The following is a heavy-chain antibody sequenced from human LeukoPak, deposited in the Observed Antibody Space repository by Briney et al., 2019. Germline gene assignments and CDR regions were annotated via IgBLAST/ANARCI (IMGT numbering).Heavy chain of an antibody. V-gene: IGHV1-69*01. J-gene: IGHJ4*02. D-gene: IGHD2-2*01. CDR3: ARESAEYCSSTSCHTGTQFDY. Sequence: ASVKVSCKASGGTFSSYAISWVRQAPGQGLEWIGGIIPIFGTANYAQKFQGRVTITADESTSTAYMELSSLRSEDTAVYYCARESAEYCSSTSCHTGTQFDYWGQGTLVTVSS. CDR2: IIPIFGTA. CDR1: GGTFSSYA.